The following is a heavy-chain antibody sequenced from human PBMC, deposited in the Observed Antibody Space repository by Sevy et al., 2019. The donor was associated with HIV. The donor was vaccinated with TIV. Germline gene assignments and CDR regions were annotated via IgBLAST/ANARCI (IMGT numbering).Heavy chain of an antibody. CDR1: GDSISSYY. CDR3: ARASGQSTSSRYFDF. V-gene: IGHV4-59*01. J-gene: IGHJ4*02. CDR2: IHYSGST. Sequence: SETLSLTCTVSGDSISSYYWSWMRQPPGKGLEWIGYIHYSGSTNYNPSLKSRFTISVDTSKSQFSLNLKSVTAADTAVYFCARASGQSTSSRYFDFWGQGTLVTVSS. D-gene: IGHD6-6*01.